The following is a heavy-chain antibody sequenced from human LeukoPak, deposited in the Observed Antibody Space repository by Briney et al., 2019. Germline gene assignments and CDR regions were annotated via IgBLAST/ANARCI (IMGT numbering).Heavy chain of an antibody. V-gene: IGHV1-69*05. CDR3: ASNRGDYDILTGYRFNWFDP. CDR1: GGTFSSYA. CDR2: IIPIFGTA. D-gene: IGHD3-9*01. Sequence: GASVEVSCKASGGTFSSYAISWVRQAPGQGLEWMGGIIPIFGTANYAQEFQGRVTITTDESTSTAYMELSSLRSEDTAVYYCASNRGDYDILTGYRFNWFDPWGQGTLVTVSS. J-gene: IGHJ5*02.